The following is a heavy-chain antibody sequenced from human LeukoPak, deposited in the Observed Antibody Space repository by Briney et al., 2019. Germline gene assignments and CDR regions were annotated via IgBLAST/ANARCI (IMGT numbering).Heavy chain of an antibody. Sequence: PSETLSLTCIVSGGSISSYSWSWIRQPPGKGLEWVGYIYDSGYTKYNPSLKSRGAISRDTSDYQFSLKLTSVTAADTAVYYCARAGYSYGIDAFDIWGQGAMVTVSS. J-gene: IGHJ3*02. CDR3: ARAGYSYGIDAFDI. CDR1: GGSISSYS. CDR2: IYDSGYT. V-gene: IGHV4-59*13. D-gene: IGHD5-18*01.